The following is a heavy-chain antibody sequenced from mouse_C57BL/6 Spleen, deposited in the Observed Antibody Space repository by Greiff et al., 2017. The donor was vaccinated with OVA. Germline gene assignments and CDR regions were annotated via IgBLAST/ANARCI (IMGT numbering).Heavy chain of an antibody. CDR1: GYAFSSYW. D-gene: IGHD2-12*01. V-gene: IGHV1-80*01. CDR2: IYPGDGDT. Sequence: QVHVKQSGAELVKPGASVKISCKASGYAFSSYWMNWVKQRPGKGLEWIGQIYPGDGDTNYNGKFKGKATLTADKSSSTAYMQLSSLTSEDSAVKFSARGRIRLWYIDVWGTGTTVTVSS. J-gene: IGHJ1*03. CDR3: ARGRIRLWYIDV.